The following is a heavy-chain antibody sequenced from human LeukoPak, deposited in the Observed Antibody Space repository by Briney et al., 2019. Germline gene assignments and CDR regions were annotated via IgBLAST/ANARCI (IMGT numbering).Heavy chain of an antibody. Sequence: GGSLRLSCAASGFTFSSHWLHWVRQAPGKGLVWVSRINTDGTRTNYADSVKGRFTISRDNAKNTVYLQMNSLRAEDTGVYYCARLPAYCSSTSCYYDYWGQGTLVTVSS. D-gene: IGHD2-2*01. CDR1: GFTFSSHW. V-gene: IGHV3-74*01. CDR3: ARLPAYCSSTSCYYDY. CDR2: INTDGTRT. J-gene: IGHJ4*02.